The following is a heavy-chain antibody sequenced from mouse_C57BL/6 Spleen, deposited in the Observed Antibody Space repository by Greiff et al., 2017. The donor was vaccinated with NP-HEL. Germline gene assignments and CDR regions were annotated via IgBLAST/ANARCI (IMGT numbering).Heavy chain of an antibody. J-gene: IGHJ2*01. D-gene: IGHD1-1*01. CDR3: ARDRFITTVVATDYFDY. CDR1: GFTFSSYA. V-gene: IGHV5-4*01. CDR2: ISDGGSYT. Sequence: EVQVVESGGGLVKPGGSLKLSCAASGFTFSSYAMSWVRQTPEKRLEWVATISDGGSYTYYPDNVKGRFTISRDNAKNNLYLQMSHLKSEDTAMYYCARDRFITTVVATDYFDYWGQGTTLTVSS.